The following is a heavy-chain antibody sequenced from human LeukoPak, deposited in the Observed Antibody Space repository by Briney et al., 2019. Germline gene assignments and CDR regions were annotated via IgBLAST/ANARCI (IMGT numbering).Heavy chain of an antibody. CDR1: GGSINGYY. CDR3: ARVGDYYDSSGYAYYFDY. CDR2: IYHSGST. V-gene: IGHV4-30-2*01. D-gene: IGHD3-22*01. J-gene: IGHJ4*02. Sequence: SETLSLTCTVSGGSINGYYWSWIRQPPGKGLEWIGYIYHSGSTYYNPSLKSRVTISVDRSKNQFSLKLSSVTAADTAVYYCARVGDYYDSSGYAYYFDYWGQGTLVTVSP.